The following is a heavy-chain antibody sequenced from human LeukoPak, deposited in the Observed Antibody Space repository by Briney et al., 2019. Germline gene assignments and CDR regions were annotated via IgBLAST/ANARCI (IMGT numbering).Heavy chain of an antibody. Sequence: GGSLRLSCAASGFTFSSFALSWVRQAPGKGLEWVSAISVNGGSTYYADSVKGRFTISRDSSKNTLYLQMNSLRTEDTAVYYCAKDGIYADYLRPGILNYFDYWGQGTLVTVSS. CDR3: AKDGIYADYLRPGILNYFDY. CDR2: ISVNGGST. CDR1: GFTFSSFA. J-gene: IGHJ4*02. V-gene: IGHV3-23*01. D-gene: IGHD4-17*01.